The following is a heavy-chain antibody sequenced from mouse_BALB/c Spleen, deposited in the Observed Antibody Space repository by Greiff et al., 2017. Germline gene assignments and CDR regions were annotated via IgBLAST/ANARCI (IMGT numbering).Heavy chain of an antibody. CDR1: GYTFTDYA. J-gene: IGHJ4*01. D-gene: IGHD2-1*01. CDR2: ISIYYDNT. CDR3: ARSIYYGNGMDY. V-gene: IGHV1S137*01. Sequence: VQLQQSGPELVRPGESVKISCKGSGYTFTDYAMHWVKQSHAKSLEWIGVISIYYDNTNYNQKFKGKATMTVDKSSSTAYMELARLTSEDSAIYYCARSIYYGNGMDYWGQGTSVTVSS.